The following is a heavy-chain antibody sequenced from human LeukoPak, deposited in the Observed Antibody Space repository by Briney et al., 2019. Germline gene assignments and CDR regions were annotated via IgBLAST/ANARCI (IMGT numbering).Heavy chain of an antibody. J-gene: IGHJ4*02. V-gene: IGHV3-23*01. Sequence: GVLRLSCAASGLTFRTYAMSWVRQAPGKGLEWVSSISDSGGYTFYADSVKGRFTISRDNSKNTVYLQMNSLRAEDTAVYYCAKGGSYRSQPYFDYWGQGTPVTVSS. CDR3: AKGGSYRSQPYFDY. D-gene: IGHD3-16*02. CDR1: GLTFRTYA. CDR2: ISDSGGYT.